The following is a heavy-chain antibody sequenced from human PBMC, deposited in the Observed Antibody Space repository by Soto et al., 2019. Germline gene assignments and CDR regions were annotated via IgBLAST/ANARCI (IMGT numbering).Heavy chain of an antibody. D-gene: IGHD1-1*01. Sequence: QVHLVQSGLEVRKPGASVRLSCKASGYTFTSHGISWVRQAPGQGLEWVGWISPFNGWRDIGDSFQGRVSMTTDTGSAYLEVRGLRFDDTAIYFCGRCIQPSVPSATDVWGQGTTVIVSS. CDR1: GYTFTSHG. V-gene: IGHV1-18*01. CDR3: GRCIQPSVPSATDV. J-gene: IGHJ6*02. CDR2: ISPFNGWR.